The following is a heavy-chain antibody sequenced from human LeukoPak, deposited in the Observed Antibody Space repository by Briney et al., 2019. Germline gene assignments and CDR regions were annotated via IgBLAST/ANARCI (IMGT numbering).Heavy chain of an antibody. V-gene: IGHV3-30*18. CDR1: GFTFSSYG. D-gene: IGHD5-18*01. J-gene: IGHJ4*02. CDR2: ISYDGSNK. CDR3: AKDKIQLFSLLNY. Sequence: GRSLRLSCAASGFTFSSYGMHWVRQAPGKGLEWVAVISYDGSNKYYADSVKGRFTISRGNSKNTLYLQMNSLRAEDTAVYYCAKDKIQLFSLLNYWGQGTLVTVSS.